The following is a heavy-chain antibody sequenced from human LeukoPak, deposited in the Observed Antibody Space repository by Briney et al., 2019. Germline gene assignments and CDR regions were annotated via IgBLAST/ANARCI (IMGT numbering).Heavy chain of an antibody. Sequence: GRSLRLSCAASRFSFSSYAMHWVRQAPAKGLEWVAFMSYDGTKEHYADTVKGRFTISRDNSMNTLYLQINSLGPEDTAVYYCAKDRYGSGNNYLDAWGQGTLVTVSS. CDR1: RFSFSSYA. D-gene: IGHD3-10*01. CDR2: MSYDGTKE. CDR3: AKDRYGSGNNYLDA. V-gene: IGHV3-30*18. J-gene: IGHJ4*02.